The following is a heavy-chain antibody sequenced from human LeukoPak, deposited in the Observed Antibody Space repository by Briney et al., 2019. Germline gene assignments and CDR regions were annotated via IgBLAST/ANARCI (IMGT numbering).Heavy chain of an antibody. J-gene: IGHJ3*02. Sequence: GSLRLSRAASGLTFSRHAMSWVRQAPGKGLEWIGSIFYSGTTYYNPALKSRVTISVDRSTNQFSLRLSSVTAADTAIYYCARIIRDNGGSYHDAFEIWGRGTMVTVSS. CDR1: GLTFSRHAM. CDR3: ARIIRDNGGSYHDAFEI. CDR2: IFYSGTT. V-gene: IGHV4-4*02. D-gene: IGHD1-26*01.